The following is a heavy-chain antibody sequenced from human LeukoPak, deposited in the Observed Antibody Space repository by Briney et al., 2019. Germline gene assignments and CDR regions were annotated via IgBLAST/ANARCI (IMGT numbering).Heavy chain of an antibody. D-gene: IGHD4-17*01. V-gene: IGHV3-30*03. CDR1: GVTLSPYG. Sequence: GMSLRLSCAASGVTLSPYGMHWVRQAPGRGLEWVAVISYEGGTQHYADSVKGRFIISRDNPRNTLYLQMNILRAEDTAVYYCAREGGYGVGEAFDIWGQGTMVTVSS. J-gene: IGHJ3*02. CDR2: ISYEGGTQ. CDR3: AREGGYGVGEAFDI.